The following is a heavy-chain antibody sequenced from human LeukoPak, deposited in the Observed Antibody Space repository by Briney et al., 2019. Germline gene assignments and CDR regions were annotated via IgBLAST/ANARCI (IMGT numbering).Heavy chain of an antibody. J-gene: IGHJ4*02. D-gene: IGHD3-3*01. CDR3: ASSGGAVSGKDY. CDR2: IYYSGST. CDR1: GGSISSSSYY. Sequence: PSETLSLTCTVSGGSISSSSYYWGWIRQPPGKGLEWIGSIYYSGSTYYNPSLKSRVTISVDTSKNQFSLKLSSVTAADTAVYYWASSGGAVSGKDYWGQGTLVTGSS. V-gene: IGHV4-39*07.